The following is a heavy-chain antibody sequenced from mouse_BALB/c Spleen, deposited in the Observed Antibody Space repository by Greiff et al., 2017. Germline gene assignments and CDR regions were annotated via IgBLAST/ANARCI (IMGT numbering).Heavy chain of an antibody. CDR1: GDSITSGY. Sequence: VQLQQSGPSLVKPSQTLSLTCSVTGDSITSGYWNWIRKFPGNKLEYMGYISYSGSTYYNPSLKSRISITRDTSKNQYYLQLNAVTTEDTATYYSERYDGYSHYYAMDYWGQGTSVTVAA. CDR3: ERYDGYSHYYAMDY. D-gene: IGHD2-3*01. V-gene: IGHV3-8*02. J-gene: IGHJ4*01. CDR2: ISYSGST.